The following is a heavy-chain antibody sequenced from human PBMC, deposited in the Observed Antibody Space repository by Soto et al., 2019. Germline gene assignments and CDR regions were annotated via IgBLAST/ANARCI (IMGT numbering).Heavy chain of an antibody. CDR2: IYYSGST. V-gene: IGHV4-31*03. D-gene: IGHD4-17*01. CDR3: ARGYGSTINFDY. Sequence: SETLSLTCTVSGGSISSGGYYWSWIRQHPGKGLEWIGYIYYSGSTYYNPSLKSRVTISVDTSKNQFSLKLSSVTAADTAVYYCARGYGSTINFDYWGQGTLVTVSS. J-gene: IGHJ4*02. CDR1: GGSISSGGYY.